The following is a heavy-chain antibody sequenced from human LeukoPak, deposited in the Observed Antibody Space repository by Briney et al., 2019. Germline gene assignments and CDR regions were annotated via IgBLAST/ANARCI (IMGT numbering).Heavy chain of an antibody. V-gene: IGHV3-23*01. CDR3: AKQPDPDRPTTFDY. J-gene: IGHJ4*02. Sequence: PGGSLRLSCEASGFTFRSCTMNWVRQAPGKGLEWVSGVGGTGATTYYADSVKGRFTVSRDNSKNTVYLQLNSLRAEDTAIYYCAKQPDPDRPTTFDYWGRGTRVTVSS. D-gene: IGHD5-12*01. CDR1: GFTFRSCT. CDR2: VGGTGATT.